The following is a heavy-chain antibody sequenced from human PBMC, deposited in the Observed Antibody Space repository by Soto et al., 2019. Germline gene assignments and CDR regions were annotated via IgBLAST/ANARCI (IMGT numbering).Heavy chain of an antibody. CDR3: VKTAPLPTYYYDSSGYSLDY. CDR1: GFTFSSYA. J-gene: IGHJ4*02. V-gene: IGHV3-64D*08. CDR2: ISSNGGST. Sequence: GGSLSLSCSASGFTFSSYAVHWVRQAPGKGLEYVSAISSNGGSTYYADSVKGRFTISRDNSKNTLYLQMSSLRAEDTAVYYCVKTAPLPTYYYDSSGYSLDYWGQGTLVTVSS. D-gene: IGHD3-22*01.